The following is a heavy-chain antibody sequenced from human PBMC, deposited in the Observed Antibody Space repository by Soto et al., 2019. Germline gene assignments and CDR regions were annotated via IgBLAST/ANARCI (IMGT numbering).Heavy chain of an antibody. D-gene: IGHD6-6*01. CDR2: INAHSGGT. V-gene: IGHV1-2*02. Sequence: ASVKVSCKASGFSFTGYYIHWLRQAPGQGLEWMGWINAHSGGTEYAQKFQGRVTLARDTSIATAYLTLTSLTSDNTALYYCAKDLTRQLAYWLDPWGQGTQVTVSS. CDR1: GFSFTGYY. CDR3: AKDLTRQLAYWLDP. J-gene: IGHJ5*02.